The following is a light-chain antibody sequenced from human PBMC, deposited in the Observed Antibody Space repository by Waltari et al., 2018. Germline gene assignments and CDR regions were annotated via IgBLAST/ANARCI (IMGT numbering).Light chain of an antibody. CDR1: QSLVSSDGNTY. V-gene: IGKV2-30*01. CDR2: KVS. Sequence: DVVMTQSPLSLPVVLGQPASISCRSSQSLVSSDGNTYLSWYQQRPGQSPRRLIYKVSNRDSGVPDRFSGSGSGADFALKISRVEAEDVGIYYCMSRWPPTVGQGTKVEIK. J-gene: IGKJ1*01. CDR3: MSRWPPT.